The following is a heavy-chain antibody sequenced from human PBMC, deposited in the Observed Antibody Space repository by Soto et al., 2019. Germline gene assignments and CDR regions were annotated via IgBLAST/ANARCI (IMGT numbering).Heavy chain of an antibody. CDR3: AGGKGSNSGAYYNYGMDA. D-gene: IGHD2-21*01. CDR1: GFTFSSYA. Sequence: QVQLLESGGGAVQRERSLRLSCAASGFTFSSYAMHWVRQAPGKGLERVAVISYDGNNKYYAESVKGRFTISRDNSKNTLYLQMSSLRPEDTAVYYCAGGKGSNSGAYYNYGMDAWGQGTTVTVSS. J-gene: IGHJ6*02. CDR2: ISYDGNNK. V-gene: IGHV3-30-3*01.